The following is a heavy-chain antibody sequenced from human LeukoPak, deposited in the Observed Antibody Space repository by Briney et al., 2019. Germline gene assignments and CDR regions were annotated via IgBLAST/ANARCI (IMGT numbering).Heavy chain of an antibody. CDR3: ARGGWRLPYGY. J-gene: IGHJ4*02. Sequence: SETLSLTCAVYGGSFSGYYWSWIRQPPGKGLEWIGEINHSGSTNYNPSLKSRVTISVDTSKNQFSLKLSSVTAADTAVYFCARGGWRLPYGYWGQGTLVTVSS. CDR2: INHSGST. CDR1: GGSFSGYY. D-gene: IGHD2-21*01. V-gene: IGHV4-34*01.